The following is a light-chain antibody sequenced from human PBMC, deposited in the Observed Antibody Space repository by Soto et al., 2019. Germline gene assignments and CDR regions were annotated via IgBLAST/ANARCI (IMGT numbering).Light chain of an antibody. J-gene: IGKJ1*01. V-gene: IGKV3-15*01. Sequence: ERAMTQSPATLSVSPGETATLSCRASQRISNYLAWYQQKPGQAPRLLISGASTRATGIPARFSGSGSGTEFTLTISSLQSGDFAVYYCQQYNNWPPTFGQGTKV. CDR1: QRISNY. CDR2: GAS. CDR3: QQYNNWPPT.